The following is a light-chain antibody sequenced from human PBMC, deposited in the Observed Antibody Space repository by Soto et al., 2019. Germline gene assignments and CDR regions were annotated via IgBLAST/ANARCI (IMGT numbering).Light chain of an antibody. Sequence: DIQMTHSAFTIYGSXWDGVTISXXASQSISRWLTWYQQKPGKAPKLLIYGASSLESGVPSRFSGSGSGTEFTLTISGLQPDDFATYFCQHYNSYPITFGQGTRLEIK. CDR2: GAS. J-gene: IGKJ5*01. CDR1: QSISRW. CDR3: QHYNSYPIT. V-gene: IGKV1-5*01.